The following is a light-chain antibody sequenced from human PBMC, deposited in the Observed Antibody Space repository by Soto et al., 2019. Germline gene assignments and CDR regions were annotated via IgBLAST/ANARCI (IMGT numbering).Light chain of an antibody. CDR1: QSISSW. J-gene: IGKJ1*01. CDR3: QQYGT. V-gene: IGKV1-5*03. CDR2: KAS. Sequence: DIQMTQSPSTLSASVGDRVTITCRASQSISSWLAWYQQKPGKAPKLLIYKASSLESGVPSRFSGSGSGTEFTLTISSLQPDYFATYYCQQYGTFGQGTKVEIK.